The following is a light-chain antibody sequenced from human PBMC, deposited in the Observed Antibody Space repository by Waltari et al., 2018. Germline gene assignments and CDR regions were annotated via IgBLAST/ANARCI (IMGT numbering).Light chain of an antibody. J-gene: IGKJ4*01. CDR3: QQYYGVPLT. CDR1: QSVLYSANNKDY. CDR2: WAA. V-gene: IGKV4-1*01. Sequence: DIVMTQSPDFLAVSLGERATINCKSSQSVLYSANNKDYLAWYQQKPGQPPKLLIYWAATRESGVPDRFSGSGSWTDFTLTISSLQAEDVAVYYCQQYYGVPLTFGGGTKVEIK.